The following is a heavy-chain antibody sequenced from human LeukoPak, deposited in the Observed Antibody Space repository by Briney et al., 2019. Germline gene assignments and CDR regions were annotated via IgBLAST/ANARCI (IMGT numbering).Heavy chain of an antibody. Sequence: SETLSLTCAVYGGSFSGYYWSWIRHPPGKGLEWIGEINHSGSTNYNPSLKSRVTISVDTSKNQFSLKLSSVTAADTAVYYCARIPLGYSSGWVFDYWGQGTLVTVSS. D-gene: IGHD6-19*01. CDR1: GGSFSGYY. CDR3: ARIPLGYSSGWVFDY. J-gene: IGHJ4*02. V-gene: IGHV4-34*01. CDR2: INHSGST.